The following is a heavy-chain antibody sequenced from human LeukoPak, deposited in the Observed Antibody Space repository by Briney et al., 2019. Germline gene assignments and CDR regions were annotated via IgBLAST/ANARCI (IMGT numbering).Heavy chain of an antibody. D-gene: IGHD4-17*01. J-gene: IGHJ3*02. CDR1: GGSISSYY. CDR3: AREFGAINTDYGERKTLEAAFDI. V-gene: IGHV4-59*12. CDR2: IYYSGST. Sequence: PSETLSLTCTVSGGSISSYYWSWIRQPPGKGLEWIGYIYYSGSTDYNPSLKSRVTISVDTSKNQFSLKLSSVTAADTAVYYCAREFGAINTDYGERKTLEAAFDIWGQGTMVTVSS.